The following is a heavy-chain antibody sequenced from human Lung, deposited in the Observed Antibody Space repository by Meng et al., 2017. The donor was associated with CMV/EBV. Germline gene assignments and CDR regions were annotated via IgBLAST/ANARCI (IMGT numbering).Heavy chain of an antibody. D-gene: IGHD3-10*01. J-gene: IGHJ1*01. CDR1: GDSITNHNW. V-gene: IGHV4-4*02. CDR2: IPHRGSS. Sequence: GPLRGSGPALVKPSETLSLPCAVSGDSITNHNWWAWVRQPPGKGLEWIGEIPHRGSSAYNPSLKSRVSMSIDKSKNQFSLKLTSVTAADTAVYHCLRRSGGSVWGQGTLVTVSS. CDR3: LRRSGGSV.